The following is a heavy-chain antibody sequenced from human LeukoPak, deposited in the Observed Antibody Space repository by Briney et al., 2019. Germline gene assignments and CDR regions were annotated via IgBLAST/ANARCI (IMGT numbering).Heavy chain of an antibody. CDR1: GFTFSSYS. Sequence: GGSLRLSCTASGFTFSSYSLNWVRQAPGKGLEWVSVIYSGGSTYHADSVKGRFTISRDNSKNTLYLQMNSLRAEDTAVYYCAKDISYSSGEKDEDAFDIWGQGTMVTVSS. D-gene: IGHD6-19*01. V-gene: IGHV3-53*01. CDR3: AKDISYSSGEKDEDAFDI. J-gene: IGHJ3*02. CDR2: IYSGGST.